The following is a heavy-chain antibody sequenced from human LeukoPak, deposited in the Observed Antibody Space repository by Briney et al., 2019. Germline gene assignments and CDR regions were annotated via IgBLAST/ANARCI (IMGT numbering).Heavy chain of an antibody. Sequence: PGGSLRLSCAASGFTFSCYAMSWVRQAPGKGLEWVSAISGSGGSTYYADSVKGRFTISRDNSKNTLYLQMNSLRAEDTAVYYCAHDIVVVPAAIPLGDYWGQGTLVTVSS. D-gene: IGHD2-2*01. J-gene: IGHJ4*02. CDR2: ISGSGGST. V-gene: IGHV3-23*01. CDR1: GFTFSCYA. CDR3: AHDIVVVPAAIPLGDY.